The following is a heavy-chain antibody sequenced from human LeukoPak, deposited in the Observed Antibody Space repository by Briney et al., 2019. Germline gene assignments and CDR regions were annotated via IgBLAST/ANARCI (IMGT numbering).Heavy chain of an antibody. J-gene: IGHJ4*02. CDR3: ANDIISAGY. CDR1: GFTFSSYG. Sequence: GGSLRLSCAASGFTFSSYGMHWVRQAPGKGLEWVAFIRYDGSNKYYADSVKGRFTISRDNSKNTLYLQMNSLRAEDTAVYYCANDIISAGYWGQGTLVTVSS. D-gene: IGHD6-13*01. CDR2: IRYDGSNK. V-gene: IGHV3-30*02.